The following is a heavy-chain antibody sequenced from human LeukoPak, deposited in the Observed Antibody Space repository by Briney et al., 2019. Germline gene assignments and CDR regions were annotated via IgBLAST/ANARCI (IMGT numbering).Heavy chain of an antibody. CDR2: ISSDGSST. J-gene: IGHJ4*02. D-gene: IGHD3-16*01. CDR3: ARLQGFLISFGGLGY. CDR1: GFTFSNAW. V-gene: IGHV3-74*01. Sequence: GGSLRLSCAASGFTFSNAWMSWVRQAPGKGLVWVSRISSDGSSTTYADSVKGRFTISRDNSKNTLYLQMNSLRAEDTAVYYCARLQGFLISFGGLGYWGQGTLVTVSS.